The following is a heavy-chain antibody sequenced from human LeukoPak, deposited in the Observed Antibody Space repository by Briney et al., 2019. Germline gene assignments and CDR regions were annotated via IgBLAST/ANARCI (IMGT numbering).Heavy chain of an antibody. J-gene: IGHJ5*02. CDR1: GYSFTNNW. Sequence: GESLKISCKGSGYSFTNNWIGWVRQMPGKGLEWMGITYPGDSNTRYSPSFQGQVTISADKSIGSAYLQWSSLKASDTAMYYCVRSPACSSGTCYPNWFDPWGQGTLVTVS. CDR3: VRSPACSSGTCYPNWFDP. D-gene: IGHD2-15*01. V-gene: IGHV5-51*01. CDR2: TYPGDSNT.